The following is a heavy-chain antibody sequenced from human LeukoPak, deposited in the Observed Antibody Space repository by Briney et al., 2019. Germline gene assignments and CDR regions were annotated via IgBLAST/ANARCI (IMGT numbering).Heavy chain of an antibody. J-gene: IGHJ4*02. CDR2: INPSGGST. V-gene: IGHV1-46*01. Sequence: ASVKVSCKASGYTFTGYYMHWVRQAPGQGLEWMGIINPSGGSTSYAQKFQGRVTMTRDMSTSTVYMELSSLRSEDTAVYYCARGHKRPTPIAVAGLFDYWGQGTLVTVSS. CDR3: ARGHKRPTPIAVAGLFDY. CDR1: GYTFTGYY. D-gene: IGHD6-19*01.